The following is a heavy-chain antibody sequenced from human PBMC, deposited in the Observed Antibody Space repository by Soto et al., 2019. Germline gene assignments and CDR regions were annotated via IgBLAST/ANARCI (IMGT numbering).Heavy chain of an antibody. D-gene: IGHD6-13*01. J-gene: IGHJ6*02. CDR3: ASESSSWGYYYGMDV. CDR1: GYTFTGYY. V-gene: IGHV1-2*04. CDR2: INPNSGGT. Sequence: ASVKVSCKASGYTFTGYYMHWVRQAPGQGLEWMGWINPNSGGTNYAQKFQGWVTMTRDTSISTAYMELSRLRSDDTAVYYCASESSSWGYYYGMDVWGQGTTVNVSS.